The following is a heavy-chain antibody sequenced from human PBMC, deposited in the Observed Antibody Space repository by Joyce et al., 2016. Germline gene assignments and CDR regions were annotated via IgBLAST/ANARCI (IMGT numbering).Heavy chain of an antibody. D-gene: IGHD2-2*01. CDR2: LIHRFNTT. CDR3: ARDRLTSWSDGGRYCYYGLAV. J-gene: IGHJ6*02. CDR1: GGTFSSYA. V-gene: IGHV1-69*01. Sequence: QMYLVQSGAEVKKPGSSGKVYCKASGGTFSSYATSWVQQAPGQGLEWMGGLIHRFNTTKYTQKSRGRVTITADESTGTVYMEMNSLTFEGTAVYYGARDRLTSWSDGGRYCYYGLAVWGQGTTVTVFS.